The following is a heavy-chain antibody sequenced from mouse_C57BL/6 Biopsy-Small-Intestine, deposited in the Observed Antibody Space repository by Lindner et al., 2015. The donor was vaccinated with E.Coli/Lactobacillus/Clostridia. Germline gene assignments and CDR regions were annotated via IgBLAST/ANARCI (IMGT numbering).Heavy chain of an antibody. D-gene: IGHD2-4*01. J-gene: IGHJ3*01. CDR1: GGTFSSYA. CDR3: ARDLYYDFWSGYPRNDAFDI. V-gene: IGHV1-81*01. Sequence: SVKVSCKASGGTFSSYAISWVRQAPGQGLEWMGGIIPIFGTANYAQRFQGRVTITADESTSTVYMELSSLRSEDTAVYYCARDLYYDFWSGYPRNDAFDIWGQGT. CDR2: IIPIFGTA.